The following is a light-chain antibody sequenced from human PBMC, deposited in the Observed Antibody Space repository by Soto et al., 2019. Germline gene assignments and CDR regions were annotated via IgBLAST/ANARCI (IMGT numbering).Light chain of an antibody. V-gene: IGKV3-15*01. CDR2: GAS. J-gene: IGKJ5*01. CDR3: QQYNNWPRT. Sequence: EIVLTQSPGTLSLSPGERATLSCRASQSVSSNLAWYQQKPGQAPRLLIYGASTRATGIPARFSGSGSGTEFTLTISSLQSADFAVYYCQQYNNWPRTFGQGTRLEI. CDR1: QSVSSN.